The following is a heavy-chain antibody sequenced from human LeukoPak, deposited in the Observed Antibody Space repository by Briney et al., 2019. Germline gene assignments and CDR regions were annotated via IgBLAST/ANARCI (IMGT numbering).Heavy chain of an antibody. CDR2: ISGDGGRT. J-gene: IGHJ6*02. Sequence: GGSLRLSCVASGFTFEEYGMHWVRQAPGKSLEWVSLISGDGGRTYYADSVKGRFTISRDNSKSALYMVMNSLRTVDTALYYCVKDIQTPDNGMDVWGQGTTVTVSS. CDR1: GFTFEEYG. V-gene: IGHV3-43*02. CDR3: VKDIQTPDNGMDV. D-gene: IGHD2-15*01.